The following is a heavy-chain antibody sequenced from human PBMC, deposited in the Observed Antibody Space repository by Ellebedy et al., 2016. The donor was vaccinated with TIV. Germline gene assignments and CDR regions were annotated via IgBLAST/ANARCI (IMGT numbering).Heavy chain of an antibody. CDR2: ITGMFRTV. J-gene: IGHJ4*02. D-gene: IGHD6-13*01. V-gene: IGHV1-69*05. CDR3: TCLQLGIADYFDY. CDR1: GGTFNSHA. Sequence: SVKVSCKASGGTFNSHAISWVRQAPGQGLEWMGGITGMFRTVTYAQKFQGRVTMTRDTSTSPVYMELSSLRSEDTAVYYCTCLQLGIADYFDYWGQGALVTVSS.